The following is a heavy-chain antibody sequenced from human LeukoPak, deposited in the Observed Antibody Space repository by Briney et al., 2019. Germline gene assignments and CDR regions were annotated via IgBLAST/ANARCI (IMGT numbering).Heavy chain of an antibody. CDR2: LYPGDSDT. V-gene: IGHV5-51*01. CDR1: GYSFTNYW. J-gene: IGHJ4*02. D-gene: IGHD5-24*01. Sequence: GESRKISCKCSGYSFTNYWIGWVRQMPGKGLGWMGILYPGDSDTRYSASFQGQVTISADKSISTAYLQWSSLEASDTAMYYCSRLRMASTPYWGQGTLVTVSS. CDR3: SRLRMASTPY.